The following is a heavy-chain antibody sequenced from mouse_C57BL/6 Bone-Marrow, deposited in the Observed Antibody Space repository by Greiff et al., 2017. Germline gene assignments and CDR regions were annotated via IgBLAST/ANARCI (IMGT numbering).Heavy chain of an antibody. CDR1: GYTFTSYW. V-gene: IGHV1-64*01. J-gene: IGHJ4*01. CDR2: IHPNSGST. CDR3: ERSPPDYYAMDY. Sequence: VQLQQPGAELVKPGASVKLSCKASGYTFTSYWMHWVKQRPGQGLEWIGMIHPNSGSTNYNEKFKSKATLTVDKSSSTAYMQLSSLTSEDSAVYYCERSPPDYYAMDYWGQGTSVTVSS.